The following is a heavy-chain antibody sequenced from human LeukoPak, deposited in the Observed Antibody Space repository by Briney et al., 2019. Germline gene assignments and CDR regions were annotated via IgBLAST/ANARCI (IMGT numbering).Heavy chain of an antibody. D-gene: IGHD6-19*01. CDR1: GFTFSSYG. CDR2: VSYDGSNK. Sequence: GGSLRLSCAASGFTFSSYGMHWVRQAPGKGLEWVAVVSYDGSNKFYADSVKGRFTISRDNFKNTLYLQMNSLRAEDTALYYCAKERSGGWPFNSWGQGTLVIVSS. V-gene: IGHV3-30*18. CDR3: AKERSGGWPFNS. J-gene: IGHJ4*02.